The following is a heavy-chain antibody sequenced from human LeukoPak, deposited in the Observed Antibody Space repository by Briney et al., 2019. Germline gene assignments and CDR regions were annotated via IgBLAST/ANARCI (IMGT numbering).Heavy chain of an antibody. J-gene: IGHJ5*02. Sequence: KPSETLSLTCTVSGGSISSYYWSWIRQPAGKGLEWIGRIYTSGSTNYNPSLKSRVTMSVDTSKNQFSLKLSSVTAADTAVYYCARGPGITMVRGVPENWFDPWGQGTLVTVSS. CDR1: GGSISSYY. CDR2: IYTSGST. D-gene: IGHD3-10*01. CDR3: ARGPGITMVRGVPENWFDP. V-gene: IGHV4-4*07.